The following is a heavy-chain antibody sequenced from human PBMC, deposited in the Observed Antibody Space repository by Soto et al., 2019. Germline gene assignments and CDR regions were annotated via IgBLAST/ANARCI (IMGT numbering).Heavy chain of an antibody. J-gene: IGHJ3*02. CDR3: ARDSIVVVPASNDAFDS. V-gene: IGHV3-11*01. CDR1: GFTFSDYY. CDR2: ISSSGSTI. Sequence: GGSLRLSCAASGFTFSDYYMSWIRQAPGKGLEWVSYISSSGSTIYYADSVKGRFTISRDNAKNSLYLQMNSLRAEDTAVYYCARDSIVVVPASNDAFDSWGQGTMVTVSS. D-gene: IGHD2-2*01.